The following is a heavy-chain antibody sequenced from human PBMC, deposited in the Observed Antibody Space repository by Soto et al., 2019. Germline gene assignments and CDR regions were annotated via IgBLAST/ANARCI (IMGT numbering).Heavy chain of an antibody. CDR3: ARCDHRGAYYSYMDA. CDR1: GFTVSSNY. CDR2: IYSGGST. V-gene: IGHV3-66*01. J-gene: IGHJ6*03. D-gene: IGHD3-10*01. Sequence: GGSLRLSCAASGFTVSSNYMSWVRQAPGKGLEWVSVIYSGGSTYYADPVKGRFTISRDNSKNTLYLQMNSLRAEDTAVYYCARCDHRGAYYSYMDAWGKGTALTVS.